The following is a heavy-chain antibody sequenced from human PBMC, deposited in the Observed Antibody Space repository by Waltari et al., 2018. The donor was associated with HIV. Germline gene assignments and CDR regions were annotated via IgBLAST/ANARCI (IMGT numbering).Heavy chain of an antibody. V-gene: IGHV1-69*01. CDR1: GGGFGSYT. CDR3: ARGGCSGRTCYSKSFDL. Sequence: QVQLVQSGAEMKMPESSVKVSCKASGGGFGSYTISWVRQAPGQGLEWMGGIILKFGATHVAQKFQGRVTISADESTSTVYLELTSLRSDDTAVYYCARGGCSGRTCYSKSFDLWGQGTKVTVSS. J-gene: IGHJ3*01. CDR2: IILKFGAT. D-gene: IGHD2-15*01.